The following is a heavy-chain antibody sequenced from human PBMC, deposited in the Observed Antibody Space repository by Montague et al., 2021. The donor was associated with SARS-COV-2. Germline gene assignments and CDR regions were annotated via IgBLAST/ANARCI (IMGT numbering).Heavy chain of an antibody. CDR1: GDSVSSNTAT. V-gene: IGHV6-1*01. D-gene: IGHD2-21*02. CDR2: TYYRSKWYH. J-gene: IGHJ6*02. CDR3: ARSYCGGNCPTFYYGMDV. Sequence: CAISGDSVSSNTATWNWIRQSPSRGLEWLGRTYYRSKWYHDYAISLKSRNTINPDTSKNQFSLELSSVTAADTAVYYCARSYCGGNCPTFYYGMDVWGQGTTVTVSS.